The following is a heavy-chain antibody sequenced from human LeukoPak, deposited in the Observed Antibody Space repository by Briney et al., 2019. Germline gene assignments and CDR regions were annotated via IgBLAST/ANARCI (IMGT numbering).Heavy chain of an antibody. Sequence: PSQTLSLTCAVSGGSISSGGYSWSWIRQPPGKGLEWIGYIYHSGSTYYNPSLKSRVTISVDRSKNQFSLKLSSVTAADTAVYYCARGADFRSGYWHFDYWGQGTLVTVSS. D-gene: IGHD3-3*01. J-gene: IGHJ4*02. V-gene: IGHV4-30-2*01. CDR3: ARGADFRSGYWHFDY. CDR1: GGSISSGGYS. CDR2: IYHSGST.